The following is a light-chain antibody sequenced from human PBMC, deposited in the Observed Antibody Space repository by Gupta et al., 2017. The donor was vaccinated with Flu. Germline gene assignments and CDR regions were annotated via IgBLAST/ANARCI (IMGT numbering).Light chain of an antibody. CDR2: ATS. Sequence: AIRMTQSPSSFSASTGDRVTITCRASQGISSYLAWYQQKPGKAPKLLIYATSTLQSGVPSRFSGSGSGTDFTLSISCLQSEDFATYYCLQDYSYPLTFGPGTKVEIK. CDR3: LQDYSYPLT. J-gene: IGKJ1*01. V-gene: IGKV1-8*01. CDR1: QGISSY.